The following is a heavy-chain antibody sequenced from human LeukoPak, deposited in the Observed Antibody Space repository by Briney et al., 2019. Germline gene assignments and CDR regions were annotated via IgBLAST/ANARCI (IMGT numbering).Heavy chain of an antibody. Sequence: QPGGSLRLSCAASGFTFSTYWMHWVRQAPGKGLVWVSRIKSDGSATTYADFVKGRFTVSRDNAKNTLYLQMNSLRAEDTAMYFWARVGGRGSIGGGCWGQGTLVTVSS. CDR2: IKSDGSAT. CDR1: GFTFSTYW. CDR3: ARVGGRGSIGGGC. D-gene: IGHD3-10*01. V-gene: IGHV3-74*03. J-gene: IGHJ4*02.